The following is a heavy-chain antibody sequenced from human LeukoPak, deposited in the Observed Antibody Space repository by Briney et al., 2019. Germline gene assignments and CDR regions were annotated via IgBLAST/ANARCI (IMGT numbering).Heavy chain of an antibody. D-gene: IGHD3-22*01. CDR3: ARSPGKSDYSDRSDYFRFDF. V-gene: IGHV1-2*02. J-gene: IGHJ4*02. CDR1: GGTFSSYA. CDR2: INPNTGGT. Sequence: ASVKVSCKASGGTFSSYAISWVRQAPGQGLEWMGWINPNTGGTKYAQKFQGRVTMARDTSITTAYMQLSRLRSDDTAVYYCARSPGKSDYSDRSDYFRFDFWGRGTLVTVSS.